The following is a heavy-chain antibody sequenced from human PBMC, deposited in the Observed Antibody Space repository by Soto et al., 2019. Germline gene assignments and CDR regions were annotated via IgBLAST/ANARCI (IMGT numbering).Heavy chain of an antibody. J-gene: IGHJ4*02. CDR1: GGSISSSSYY. CDR2: IYYSGST. CDR3: ATFYYYDSSSFY. D-gene: IGHD3-22*01. V-gene: IGHV4-39*01. Sequence: SETLSLTCTVSGGSISSSSYYWGWIRQPPGKGLEWIGSIYYSGSTYYNPSLKSRVTISVDTSKNQFSLKLSSVTAADTAVYYCATFYYYDSSSFYWGQGTLVTVSS.